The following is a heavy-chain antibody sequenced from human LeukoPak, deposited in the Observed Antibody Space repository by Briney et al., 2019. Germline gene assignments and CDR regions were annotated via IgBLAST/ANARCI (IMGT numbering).Heavy chain of an antibody. J-gene: IGHJ4*02. CDR2: IYTSGST. CDR3: ARESSEDIVVVPAASDWYYFDY. V-gene: IGHV4-4*07. D-gene: IGHD2-2*01. CDR1: GGSISSYY. Sequence: KSSETLSLTCTVSGGSISSYYWSWIRQPAGKGLEWIGRIYTSGSTNYNPSLKSRVTMSVDTSKNQFSPKLSSVTAADTAVYYCARESSEDIVVVPAASDWYYFDYWGQGTLVTVSS.